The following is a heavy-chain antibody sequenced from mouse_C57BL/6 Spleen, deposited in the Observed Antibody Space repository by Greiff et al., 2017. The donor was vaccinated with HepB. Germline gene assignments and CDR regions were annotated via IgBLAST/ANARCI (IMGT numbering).Heavy chain of an antibody. J-gene: IGHJ3*01. CDR2: SYPGNSDT. CDR3: TRVDCDYDGFAY. D-gene: IGHD2-4*01. V-gene: IGHV1-5*01. CDR1: GYTFTSYW. Sequence: EVQLQQSGTVLARPGASVKMSCKTSGYTFTSYWMHWVKQRPGQGLEWIGASYPGNSDTSYNQKFKGKGKLTAVTSASTAYMELRSLTNEDSAVYYCTRVDCDYDGFAYWGQGTLVTVSA.